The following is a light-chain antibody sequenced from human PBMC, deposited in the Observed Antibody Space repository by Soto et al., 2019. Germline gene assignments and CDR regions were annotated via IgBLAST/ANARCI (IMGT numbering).Light chain of an antibody. Sequence: EIVLTQSPATLSLSPGERATLSCRASRSVRSYLAWYQQKPGQAPRLLIYDASNRAAGIPARFSGSGSETDFTLTISNPEPEDCAVYYWQQRDAWPPITFGQGTRLEIK. CDR3: QQRDAWPPIT. J-gene: IGKJ5*01. CDR1: RSVRSY. V-gene: IGKV3-11*01. CDR2: DAS.